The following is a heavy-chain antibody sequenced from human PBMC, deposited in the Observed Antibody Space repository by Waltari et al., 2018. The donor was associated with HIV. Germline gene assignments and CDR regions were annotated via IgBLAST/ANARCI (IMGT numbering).Heavy chain of an antibody. J-gene: IGHJ4*02. V-gene: IGHV1-2*02. CDR2: INPNSGCT. D-gene: IGHD3-9*01. CDR1: GYTFTGYY. Sequence: QVQLVQSGAEVKKPGASVKVSCTASGYTFTGYYMQWVRPAPGPGLEWMGLINPNSGCTNYAQKFQGRVTMTRDTSISTAYMELSRLRSDDTAVYYCARGSSYYDILTGYYFDYWGQGTLVTVSS. CDR3: ARGSSYYDILTGYYFDY.